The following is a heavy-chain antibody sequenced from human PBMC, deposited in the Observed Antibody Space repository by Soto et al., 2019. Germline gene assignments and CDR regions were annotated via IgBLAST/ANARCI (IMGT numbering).Heavy chain of an antibody. CDR2: ISPMFGAA. V-gene: IGHV1-69*19. J-gene: IGHJ4*02. Sequence: QVQLVQSGAEMKKPGSSVKVSCQSSGGTFNTYAMNWVRQAPGQGTEWLGDISPMFGAANYATKLQGRVTINADESTGTSYMQLSSLTSEDTALYFCAREVQVHTPAFVYWGQGTLVTV. CDR1: GGTFNTYA. CDR3: AREVQVHTPAFVY. D-gene: IGHD3-10*01.